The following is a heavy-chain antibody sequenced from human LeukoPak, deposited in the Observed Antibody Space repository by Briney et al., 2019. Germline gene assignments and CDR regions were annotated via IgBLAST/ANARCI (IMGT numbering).Heavy chain of an antibody. Sequence: SETLSLTCTVSGGSISNYYWGWIRQPPGKGLEWIGYISYIRSTKYNPSLKSRVTISEDTSKKQFSLKLSSVTAADTAVYYCAGSYHYYMDVWGKGTTVTVSS. CDR1: GGSISNYY. CDR2: ISYIRST. J-gene: IGHJ6*03. V-gene: IGHV4-59*01. CDR3: AGSYHYYMDV.